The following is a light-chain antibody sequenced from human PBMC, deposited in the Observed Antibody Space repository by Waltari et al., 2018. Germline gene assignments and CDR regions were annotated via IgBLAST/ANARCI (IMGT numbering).Light chain of an antibody. CDR3: QQRSNWPLT. CDR1: QSVSSS. Sequence: EIVLTQSPATLSLSPGERATLSCRASQSVSSSLVWYQQKPGQAPRLLIYDASNRATGIPARFSGSGSETDFTFTISSLEPEDFAVYYCQQRSNWPLTFGGGTKVEIK. V-gene: IGKV3-11*01. CDR2: DAS. J-gene: IGKJ4*01.